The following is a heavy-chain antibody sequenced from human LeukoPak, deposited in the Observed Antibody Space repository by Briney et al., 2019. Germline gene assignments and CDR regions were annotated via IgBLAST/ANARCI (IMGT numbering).Heavy chain of an antibody. CDR2: IWYDGSNK. CDR3: AKEDPPYSSGWYEYFQH. V-gene: IGHV3-33*06. J-gene: IGHJ1*01. CDR1: GFTFSSYG. Sequence: PGRSLRLSCAASGFTFSSYGMHWVRQAPGKGLEWVAVIWYDGSNKYYADSVKGRFTIPRDNSKNTLYLQMNSLRAEDTAVYYRAKEDPPYSSGWYEYFQHWGQGTLVTVSS. D-gene: IGHD6-19*01.